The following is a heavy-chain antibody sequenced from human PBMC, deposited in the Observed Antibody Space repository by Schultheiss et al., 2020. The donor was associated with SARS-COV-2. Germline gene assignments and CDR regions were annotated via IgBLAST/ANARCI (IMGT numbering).Heavy chain of an antibody. D-gene: IGHD4-11*01. CDR1: GVSISSYY. CDR2: INHSGST. J-gene: IGHJ6*02. CDR3: ARATTVTTFFYDYYGMDV. Sequence: SETLSLTCTVSGVSISSYYWGWIRQPPGKGLEWIGEINHSGSTNYNPSLKSRVTISVDTSKNQFSLKLSSVTAADTAVYYCARATTVTTFFYDYYGMDVWGQGTTVTVSS. V-gene: IGHV4-34*01.